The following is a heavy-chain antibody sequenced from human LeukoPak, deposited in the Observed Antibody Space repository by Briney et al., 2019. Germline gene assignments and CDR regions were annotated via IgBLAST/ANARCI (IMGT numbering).Heavy chain of an antibody. J-gene: IGHJ4*02. CDR3: ARDYHILTGYHSFDY. CDR2: INTNTGNP. CDR1: GYTFTRYA. Sequence: ASVKVSCKASGYTFTRYAMNWVRQAPGQGLEWMGWINTNTGNPTYAQGFTGRFVFSLDTSVSTAYLQISSLKAEDTAVYYCARDYHILTGYHSFDYWGQGTLVTASS. V-gene: IGHV7-4-1*02. D-gene: IGHD3-9*01.